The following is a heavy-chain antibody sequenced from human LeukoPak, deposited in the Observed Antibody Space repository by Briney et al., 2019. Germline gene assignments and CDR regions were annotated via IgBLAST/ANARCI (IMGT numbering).Heavy chain of an antibody. CDR1: GFTFSSYW. D-gene: IGHD3-22*01. CDR2: ISSSSSYI. V-gene: IGHV3-21*01. Sequence: GGSLRLSCAASGFTFSSYWMSWVRQAPGKGLEWVSSISSSSSYIYYADSVKGRFTISRDNAKNSLYLQMNSLRAEDTAVYYCARDRYYYDSSGYQLIDYWGQGTLVTVSS. J-gene: IGHJ4*02. CDR3: ARDRYYYDSSGYQLIDY.